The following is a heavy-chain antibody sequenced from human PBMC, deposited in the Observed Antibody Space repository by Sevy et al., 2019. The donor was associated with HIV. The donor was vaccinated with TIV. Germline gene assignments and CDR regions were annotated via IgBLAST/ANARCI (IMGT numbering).Heavy chain of an antibody. CDR1: GGSVSSGSYY. CDR2: IYYSGST. Sequence: SETLSLTCTVSGGSVSSGSYYWSWLRQPPGKGLEWTWYIYYSGSTNYNPSHRSRVTISVDTSKNQFSLMLSTVTAADAAVDYCWGEDGKRWYFDYWGQGTLVTVSS. J-gene: IGHJ4*02. D-gene: IGHD3-16*01. CDR3: WGEDGKRWYFDY. V-gene: IGHV4-61*01.